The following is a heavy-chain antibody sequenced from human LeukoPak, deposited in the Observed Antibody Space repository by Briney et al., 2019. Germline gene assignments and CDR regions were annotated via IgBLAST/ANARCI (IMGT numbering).Heavy chain of an antibody. CDR3: ARDAFDI. Sequence: GGSLRLSCAASGFTFSSYSMNWVRQAPGKGLEWVSCISNTNSYIYYADSVKGRFTISRDNAKNSLYLQMNSLRAEDTAMYYCARDAFDIWGQGTMFTVSS. CDR2: ISNTNSYI. V-gene: IGHV3-21*01. J-gene: IGHJ3*02. CDR1: GFTFSSYS.